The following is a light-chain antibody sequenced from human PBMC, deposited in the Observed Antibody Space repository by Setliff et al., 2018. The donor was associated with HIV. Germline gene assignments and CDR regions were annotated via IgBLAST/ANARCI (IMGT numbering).Light chain of an antibody. CDR2: DVR. V-gene: IGLV2-14*03. CDR3: SSYRSGNIGV. CDR1: SSDVGGYNY. J-gene: IGLJ1*01. Sequence: QSALTQPASVSGSPGQSITISCTGTSSDVGGYNYVSWYQHFPGRTPKLIIYDVRNRPPGVSSRFSGFKSGNTASLTISGLRAEDEADYYCSSYRSGNIGVFGGGTKVTV.